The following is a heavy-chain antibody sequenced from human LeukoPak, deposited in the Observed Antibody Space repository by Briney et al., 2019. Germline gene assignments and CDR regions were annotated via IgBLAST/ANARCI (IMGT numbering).Heavy chain of an antibody. V-gene: IGHV3-21*01. Sequence: PGGSLRLSCAASGFTFSSYSMNWVRQAPGKGLEWVSSISSSSSYIYYADSVKGRFTISRDNAKNSLYLQMNSLRAGDTAVYYCAGDSGYSSSWYQRNLYFDYWGQGTLVTVSS. D-gene: IGHD6-13*01. CDR1: GFTFSSYS. CDR3: AGDSGYSSSWYQRNLYFDY. CDR2: ISSSSSYI. J-gene: IGHJ4*02.